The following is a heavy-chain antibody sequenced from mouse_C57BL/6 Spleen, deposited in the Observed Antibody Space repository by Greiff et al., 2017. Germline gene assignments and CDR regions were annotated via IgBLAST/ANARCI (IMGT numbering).Heavy chain of an antibody. D-gene: IGHD1-1*01. Sequence: VQLQQSGPELVKPGASVKMSCKASGYTFTDYNMHWVKQSHGKSLEWIGDINPNNGGTSYNQKFKGKATLTVNKSSSTAYMELRSLTLEDSAVYYCASSATVVAVSFDDWGKGTTLTVSS. CDR3: ASSATVVAVSFDD. V-gene: IGHV1-22*01. CDR2: INPNNGGT. J-gene: IGHJ2*01. CDR1: GYTFTDYN.